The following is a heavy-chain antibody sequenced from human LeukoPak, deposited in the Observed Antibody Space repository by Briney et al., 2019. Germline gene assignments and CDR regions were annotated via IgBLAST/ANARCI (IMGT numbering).Heavy chain of an antibody. D-gene: IGHD1-26*01. V-gene: IGHV1-8*01. CDR2: MNPNSGNT. CDR1: GYTFTSYD. CDR3: ARGLYSYWEPGHYYYYMDV. Sequence: RWASVKVSCKASGYTFTSYDINWVRQATGQGLEWMGWMNPNSGNTGYAQKFQGRVTITADESTSTAYMELSSLRSEDTAVYYCARGLYSYWEPGHYYYYMDVWGKGTTVTVSS. J-gene: IGHJ6*03.